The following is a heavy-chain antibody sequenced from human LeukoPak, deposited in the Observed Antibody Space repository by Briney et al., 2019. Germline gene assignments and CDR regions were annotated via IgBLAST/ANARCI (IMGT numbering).Heavy chain of an antibody. V-gene: IGHV3-48*03. J-gene: IGHJ4*02. CDR1: GFTFSAHE. Sequence: GGSLRLSCAASGFTFSAHELNWFGQAPGKGLHGVSCITSSRDTIFYADSVQGRFTISRGNPKNSIYLQMNILEAHDTAVYYCARLNYDRSGYRLDYWGQGPLVTVSS. D-gene: IGHD3-22*01. CDR2: ITSSRDTI. CDR3: ARLNYDRSGYRLDY.